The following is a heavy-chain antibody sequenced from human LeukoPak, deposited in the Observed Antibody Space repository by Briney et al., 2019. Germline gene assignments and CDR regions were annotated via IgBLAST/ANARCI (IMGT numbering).Heavy chain of an antibody. J-gene: IGHJ4*02. CDR1: GFTFSTYS. V-gene: IGHV3-48*04. CDR3: ARDHCSSGNCYIDY. D-gene: IGHD2-15*01. Sequence: GGSLRLSCAASGFTFSTYSMNWVCQAPGKGLEWVSYISRSSTTEYYADSVKGRFTISRDNANNSLSLQMNSLRAEDTAVYYCARDHCSSGNCYIDYWGRGTLVTVSS. CDR2: ISRSSTTE.